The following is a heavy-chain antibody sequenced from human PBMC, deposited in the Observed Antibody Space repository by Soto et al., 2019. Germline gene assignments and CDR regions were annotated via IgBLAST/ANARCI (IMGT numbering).Heavy chain of an antibody. CDR2: IYHSGST. D-gene: IGHD2-8*01. CDR1: GGSISSGGYS. CDR3: ARVRVSTNGVCSPALGYGMDV. V-gene: IGHV4-30-2*01. Sequence: QLQLQESGSGLVKPSQTLSLTCAVSGGSISSGGYSWSWIRQPPGKGLEWIGYIYHSGSTYYNPSLKSRVTISVDRSQTQFYLKLSSVTAADTAVYYCARVRVSTNGVCSPALGYGMDVWGQGTTVTVSS. J-gene: IGHJ6*02.